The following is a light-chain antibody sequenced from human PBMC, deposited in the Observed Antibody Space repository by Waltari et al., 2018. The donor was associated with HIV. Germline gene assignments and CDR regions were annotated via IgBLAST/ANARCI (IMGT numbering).Light chain of an antibody. J-gene: IGLJ3*02. V-gene: IGLV4-69*01. CDR2: ITGDGRH. CDR3: QTWGTGFRV. CDR1: SGHSSYA. Sequence: QLVLTQSPSASASLGASVKLTCTLSSGHSSYAIAWHQQQPEKGPRFLMHITGDGRHSKGDGIPDRFSGSSSGAERYLTISSLQSEDEADYYCQTWGTGFRVFGGGTKLTVL.